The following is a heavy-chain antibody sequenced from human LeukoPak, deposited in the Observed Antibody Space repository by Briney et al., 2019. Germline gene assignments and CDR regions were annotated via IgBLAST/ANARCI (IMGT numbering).Heavy chain of an antibody. J-gene: IGHJ4*02. CDR1: GYSFTSYW. CDR3: ARSEGYCSGTSCYGNFDY. CDR2: IYPGDSDT. D-gene: IGHD2-2*01. V-gene: IGHV5-51*01. Sequence: GESLKISCKGSGYSFTSYWIDWVRQMPGKGLEWMGIIYPGDSDTRYSPSFQGQVTISADKSISTAYLQWSSLKASDTAMYYCARSEGYCSGTSCYGNFDYWGQGTLVTVSS.